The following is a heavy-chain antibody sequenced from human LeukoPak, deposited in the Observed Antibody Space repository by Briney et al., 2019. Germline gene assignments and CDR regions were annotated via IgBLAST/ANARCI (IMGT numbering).Heavy chain of an antibody. CDR1: GFTFSDYY. CDR2: ISSSGSTI. CDR3: ARVIRTVGATIKSIDY. V-gene: IGHV3-11*04. Sequence: GGSLRLSCAASGFTFSDYYMSWIRQAPGKGLEWVSYISSSGSTIYYADSVKGRFTISRDNAKNSLCLQMNSLRAEDTAVYYCARVIRTVGATIKSIDYWGQGTLVTVSS. D-gene: IGHD1-26*01. J-gene: IGHJ4*02.